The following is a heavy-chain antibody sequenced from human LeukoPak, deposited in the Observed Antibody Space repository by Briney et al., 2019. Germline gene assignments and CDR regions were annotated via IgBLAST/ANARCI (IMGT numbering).Heavy chain of an antibody. CDR2: IYYSGST. Sequence: PSETLSLTCTVSGGPISSGGYYWSWIRQHPGKGLEWIGYIYYSGSTYYNPSLKSRVTISVDTSKNQFSLKLSSVTAADTAVYYCAREGTQLWSSFDYWGQGTLVTVSS. CDR1: GGPISSGGYY. CDR3: AREGTQLWSSFDY. V-gene: IGHV4-31*03. J-gene: IGHJ4*02. D-gene: IGHD5-18*01.